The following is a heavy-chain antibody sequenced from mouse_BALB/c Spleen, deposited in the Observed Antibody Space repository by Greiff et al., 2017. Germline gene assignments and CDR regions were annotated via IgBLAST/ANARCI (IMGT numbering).Heavy chain of an antibody. Sequence: EVKLMESGGGLVKPGGSLKLSCAASGFTFSSYTMSWVRQTPEKRLEWVATISSGGGNTYYPDSVKGRFTISRDNAKNNLYLQMSSLRSEDTALYYCARWRYDGGYYFDYWGQGTTLTVSS. CDR1: GFTFSSYT. D-gene: IGHD2-14*01. CDR2: ISSGGGNT. CDR3: ARWRYDGGYYFDY. V-gene: IGHV5-9*03. J-gene: IGHJ2*01.